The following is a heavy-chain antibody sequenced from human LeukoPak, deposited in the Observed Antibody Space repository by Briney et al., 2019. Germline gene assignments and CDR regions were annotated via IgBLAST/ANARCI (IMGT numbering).Heavy chain of an antibody. CDR3: ARDYGGNSGYYFDY. Sequence: GGSLRLSCAASGFTFSSYGVHWVRQAPGKGLEYVSAISSNGGSTYYANSVKGRFTISRDNSKNTLYLQMGSLRAEDMAVYYCARDYGGNSGYYFDYWGQGTLVTVSS. CDR1: GFTFSSYG. CDR2: ISSNGGST. J-gene: IGHJ4*02. D-gene: IGHD4-23*01. V-gene: IGHV3-64*01.